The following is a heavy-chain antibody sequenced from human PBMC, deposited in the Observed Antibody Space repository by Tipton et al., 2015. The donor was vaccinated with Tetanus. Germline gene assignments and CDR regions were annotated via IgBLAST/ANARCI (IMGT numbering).Heavy chain of an antibody. Sequence: SLRLSCAASGFIFSSYGIHWVRQAPGKGLEWLAASWYDGTDKCYADSVKGRFTISRDNSKNTLYLQMNSLRAEDTALYYCAREADCSGGSCFSGDFDTWGQGTQVTVSS. CDR2: SWYDGTDK. D-gene: IGHD2-15*01. V-gene: IGHV3-33*01. J-gene: IGHJ4*02. CDR3: AREADCSGGSCFSGDFDT. CDR1: GFIFSSYG.